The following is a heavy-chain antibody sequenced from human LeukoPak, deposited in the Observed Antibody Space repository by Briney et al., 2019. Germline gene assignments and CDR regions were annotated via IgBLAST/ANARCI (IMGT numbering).Heavy chain of an antibody. V-gene: IGHV4-59*12. CDR2: IYYSGTT. CDR3: ARAAAGNYGMDV. J-gene: IGHJ6*02. CDR1: GGSISDYY. D-gene: IGHD6-13*01. Sequence: SETLSLTCTVSGGSISDYYWSWIRQPPGKGLEWIGYIYYSGTTNYNPSLKSRVTMSVDTSKNQFSLKLSSVTAADAAVYYCARAAAGNYGMDVWGQGTTVTVSS.